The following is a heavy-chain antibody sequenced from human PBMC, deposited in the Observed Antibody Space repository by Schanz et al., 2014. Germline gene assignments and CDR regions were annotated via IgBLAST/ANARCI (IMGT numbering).Heavy chain of an antibody. CDR1: GYTFTSYG. CDR2: ISAYNGNT. D-gene: IGHD3-22*01. CDR3: ARSNYYDNSDYYNSFDY. Sequence: QVQLVQSGAEVKKPGASVKVSCKASGYTFTSYGISWVRQAPGQGLEWMGWISAYNGNTNYAQKLQGRVTMTTDTSTSTAYMELRSLRSDDTAVYYCARSNYYDNSDYYNSFDYWGQGTLVTVSS. J-gene: IGHJ4*02. V-gene: IGHV1-18*01.